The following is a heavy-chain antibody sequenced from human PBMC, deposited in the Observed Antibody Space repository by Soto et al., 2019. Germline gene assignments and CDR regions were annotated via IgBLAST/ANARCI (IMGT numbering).Heavy chain of an antibody. CDR3: ASQIYWSGSTAHGMDV. D-gene: IGHD3-3*01. Sequence: GGSLRLSCAASGFTFSTYGMHRVRQAPGKGLEWVAVIWFDGTKKYYADSVNGRFTISRDNSKNTLYLQMNSLRAEDTAVYYCASQIYWSGSTAHGMDVWGQGTAVTVSS. CDR2: IWFDGTKK. CDR1: GFTFSTYG. V-gene: IGHV3-33*01. J-gene: IGHJ6*02.